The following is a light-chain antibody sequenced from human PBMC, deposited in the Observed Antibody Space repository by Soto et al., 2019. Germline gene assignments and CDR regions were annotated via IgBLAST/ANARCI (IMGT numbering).Light chain of an antibody. Sequence: EIVLTQSPDTLSFSPGERATLSCRASQTVNNNYVAWYQQKPGQAPRLLIFRASNKATGIPDRFSGSGSGTDFTLTISRLEPEDFAVYYCQQYGSSPGTFGQGTKVDIK. J-gene: IGKJ1*01. CDR3: QQYGSSPGT. V-gene: IGKV3-20*01. CDR1: QTVNNNY. CDR2: RAS.